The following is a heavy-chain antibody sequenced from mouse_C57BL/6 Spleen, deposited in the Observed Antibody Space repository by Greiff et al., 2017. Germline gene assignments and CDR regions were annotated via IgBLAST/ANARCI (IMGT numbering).Heavy chain of an antibody. CDR2: IFPGSGST. Sequence: QVQLQQSGPELVKPGASVKISCKASGYTFTDYYINWVKQRPGQGLEWIGWIFPGSGSTYYNEQFKGKATLTVYKSSSQAYMLLSSLNSEDSAVYLCARSREYYPGCAYWGQGTLVTVSA. D-gene: IGHD1-1*01. V-gene: IGHV1-75*01. J-gene: IGHJ3*01. CDR3: ARSREYYPGCAY. CDR1: GYTFTDYY.